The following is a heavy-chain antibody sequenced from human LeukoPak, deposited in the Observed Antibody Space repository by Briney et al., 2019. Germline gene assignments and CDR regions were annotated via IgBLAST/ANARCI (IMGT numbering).Heavy chain of an antibody. CDR1: GFTFSDYY. CDR2: ISNSGSTV. D-gene: IGHD2-8*01. V-gene: IGHV3-11*01. J-gene: IGHJ6*02. Sequence: GGSLRLSCAASGFTFSDYYMKWLRQAPGKGLEWLSYISNSGSTVFYADSVKSRFTVSRDNAKRSLYLQIESLRDDDTAVYHCALGTINKDYYFGMDVWGQGTTVTVSS. CDR3: ALGTINKDYYFGMDV.